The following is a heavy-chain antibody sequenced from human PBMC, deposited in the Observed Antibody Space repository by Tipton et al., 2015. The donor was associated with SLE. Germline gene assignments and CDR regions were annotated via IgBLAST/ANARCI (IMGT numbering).Heavy chain of an antibody. CDR1: GYTFTSFG. V-gene: IGHV7-4-1*02. D-gene: IGHD6-13*01. Sequence: QLVQSGSELKKPGASVNVSCKASGYTFTSFGINWARQAPGQGLEWVGWIKTNTGEPTYAQAFTGRFPFSLDTSLNTAFLHISNLKAEDTDIYYCARDALGIYSSSRRDFWRQGTLVTVS. CDR3: ARDALGIYSSSRRDF. J-gene: IGHJ4*02. CDR2: IKTNTGEP.